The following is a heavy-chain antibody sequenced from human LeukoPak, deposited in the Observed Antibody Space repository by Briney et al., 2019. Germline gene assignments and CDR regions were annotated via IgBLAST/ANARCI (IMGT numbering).Heavy chain of an antibody. CDR3: ARGVGATHFDY. CDR2: ISSSSSYI. D-gene: IGHD1-26*01. Sequence: GGSLRVSCAASGFTFSSYSMNWVRQAPGKGLEWVSSISSSSSYIYYADSVKGRFTISRDNAKNSLYLQMNSLRAEDTAVHYCARGVGATHFDYWGQGTLVTVSS. V-gene: IGHV3-21*01. CDR1: GFTFSSYS. J-gene: IGHJ4*02.